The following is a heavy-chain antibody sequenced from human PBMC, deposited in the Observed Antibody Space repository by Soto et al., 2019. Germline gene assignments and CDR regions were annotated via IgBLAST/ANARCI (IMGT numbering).Heavy chain of an antibody. Sequence: GGSLRLSCAASGFTFSSYGMHWVRQAPGKGLEWVAVISYDGSNKYYADSVKGRFTISRDNSKNTLYLQMNSLRAEDTAVYYCAKVRGPYIAAGPGALMDVWGKGTTVTVSS. CDR3: AKVRGPYIAAGPGALMDV. V-gene: IGHV3-30*18. CDR2: ISYDGSNK. CDR1: GFTFSSYG. J-gene: IGHJ6*03. D-gene: IGHD6-13*01.